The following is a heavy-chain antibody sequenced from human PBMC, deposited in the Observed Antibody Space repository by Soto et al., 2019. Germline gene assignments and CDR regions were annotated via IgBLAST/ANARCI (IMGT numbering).Heavy chain of an antibody. CDR2: INHSGGAA. D-gene: IGHD3-22*01. J-gene: IGHJ4*02. V-gene: IGHV1-46*01. Sequence: QVQLVQSGAEVKRPGASVKISCEASGYTFSNHYIHWVRQAPGQGLEWIGIINHSGGAASTAQKFQGRVTMTRDTSASTAYLMLSSLQSGDTAVDYCAREGSYYFDSRDDYWGQGTLGTVSS. CDR1: GYTFSNHY. CDR3: AREGSYYFDSRDDY.